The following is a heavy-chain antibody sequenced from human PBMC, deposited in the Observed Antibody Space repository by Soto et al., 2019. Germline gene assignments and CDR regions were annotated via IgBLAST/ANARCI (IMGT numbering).Heavy chain of an antibody. CDR3: ASESYGYDY. J-gene: IGHJ4*02. Sequence: GGSLRLSCAASGFTFSNYAMHWVRQAPGKGLEWVAVIWYDGSNKYYADSVKGRFTISRDTSKNTLYLQMNSLRAEDTAVYYCASESYGYDYWGQGTLVTVSS. CDR2: IWYDGSNK. V-gene: IGHV3-33*01. CDR1: GFTFSNYA. D-gene: IGHD5-18*01.